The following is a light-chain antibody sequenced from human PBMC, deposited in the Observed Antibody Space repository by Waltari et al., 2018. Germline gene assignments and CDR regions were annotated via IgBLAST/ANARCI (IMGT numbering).Light chain of an antibody. J-gene: IGLJ1*01. CDR1: NIGGKS. CDR2: NDN. Sequence: SYVLTQPPSVSVAPGKTATIPCGGDNIGGKSVHWYQQKPDQAPVLVVYNDNDRPSGIPERFSGSNSGNTATLTISRVEVGDEADYYCQLWDIGSDHKVFGSGTKVIVL. V-gene: IGLV3-21*03. CDR3: QLWDIGSDHKV.